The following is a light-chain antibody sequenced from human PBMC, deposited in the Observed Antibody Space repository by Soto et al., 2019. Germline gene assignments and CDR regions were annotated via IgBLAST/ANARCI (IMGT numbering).Light chain of an antibody. CDR2: KAS. Sequence: DIQMTQSPSTLSLSVGDRVTITCRSIQTISSWLAWYHQKPGKAPKLLIYKASTLKSGVPSRFSGSGSGTEFTLTISSLQPDDFETYYCQHYNSDSEAFGQGTKVDIK. CDR3: QHYNSDSEA. CDR1: QTISSW. V-gene: IGKV1-5*03. J-gene: IGKJ1*01.